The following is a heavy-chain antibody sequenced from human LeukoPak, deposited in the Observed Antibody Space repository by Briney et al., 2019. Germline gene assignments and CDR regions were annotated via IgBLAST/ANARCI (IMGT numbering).Heavy chain of an antibody. D-gene: IGHD6-19*01. J-gene: IGHJ4*02. CDR1: VYTFTSYD. CDR2: MNPNSGNT. V-gene: IGHV1-8*01. Sequence: ASVTVSFTASVYTFTSYDINWVRQATGQGLEWMGWMNPNSGNTGYAQKFQGRVTMTRNTSISTAYMELSSLRSEDTAVYYCARGRSARKNSGWYYFDYWGQGTLVTVSS. CDR3: ARGRSARKNSGWYYFDY.